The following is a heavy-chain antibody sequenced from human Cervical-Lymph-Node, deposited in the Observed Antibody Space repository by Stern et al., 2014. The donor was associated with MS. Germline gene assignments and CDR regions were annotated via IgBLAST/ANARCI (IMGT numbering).Heavy chain of an antibody. CDR1: GDTFTSHY. V-gene: IGHV1-46*01. CDR2: INPSTGSS. J-gene: IGHJ4*02. D-gene: IGHD2-21*01. Sequence: VQLVESWPEVKKPGASVRVSCKASGDTFTSHYMHWGRQAPGQGLEWMGLINPSTGSSIYAQRFQGRVAMTRDTSSTTVYLELSSLTSEETALYYCARDVARKYYFDSWGQGTLVTVSS. CDR3: ARDVARKYYFDS.